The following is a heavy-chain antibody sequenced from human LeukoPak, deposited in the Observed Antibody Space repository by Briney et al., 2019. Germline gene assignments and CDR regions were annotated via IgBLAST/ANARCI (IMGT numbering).Heavy chain of an antibody. CDR1: GFTFSSYG. Sequence: GGSLRLSCAASGFTFSSYGMHWVRQAPGKGLEWVAVIWYDGSNKYYADSVKGRFTISRDNSKNTLYLQMNSLRAEGTAVYYCASLDGDYGLDYWGQGTLVTVSS. CDR3: ASLDGDYGLDY. CDR2: IWYDGSNK. V-gene: IGHV3-33*01. J-gene: IGHJ4*02. D-gene: IGHD4-17*01.